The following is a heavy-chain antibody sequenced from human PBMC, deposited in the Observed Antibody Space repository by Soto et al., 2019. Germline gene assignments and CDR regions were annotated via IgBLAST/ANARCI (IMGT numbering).Heavy chain of an antibody. CDR2: IYYSGST. CDR3: ARGSGGYDFWSGYLSRGMDV. CDR1: GGSISSGDYY. Sequence: SETLSLTCTVSGGSISSGDYYWSWIRQPPGKGLEWIGYIYYSGSTYYNPSLKSRVTISVDTSKNQFSLKLSSVTAADTAVYYCARGSGGYDFWSGYLSRGMDVWGQGTTVTVSS. D-gene: IGHD3-3*01. J-gene: IGHJ6*02. V-gene: IGHV4-30-4*01.